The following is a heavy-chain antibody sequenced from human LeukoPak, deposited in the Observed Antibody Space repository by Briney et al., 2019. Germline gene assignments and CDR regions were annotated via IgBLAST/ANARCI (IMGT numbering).Heavy chain of an antibody. CDR3: ARGGRAVDSNDFDY. V-gene: IGHV4-39*01. Sequence: PSETLSLTCTVSGVSISSSNSYWGWIRQPPGKGLEWIGSIYYSGNTYYNASLKSQVSISIDTSKNQFSLRLTSVTAADTAVYYCARGGRAVDSNDFDYWGQGTLVTVSS. J-gene: IGHJ4*02. D-gene: IGHD6-19*01. CDR2: IYYSGNT. CDR1: GVSISSSNSY.